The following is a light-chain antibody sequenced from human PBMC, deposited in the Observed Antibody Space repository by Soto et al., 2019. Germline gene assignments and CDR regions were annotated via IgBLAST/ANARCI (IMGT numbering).Light chain of an antibody. Sequence: QSALTQPASVSGSPGQSITISCTGTSGDIGSYDYVSWYQQPPGKAPKLILYEVSNRPSGISNRFSGSKSGSMASLTISGLQSEDEADYYCSSYTSRSTLGVFGSGTKLTVL. CDR1: SGDIGSYDY. CDR3: SSYTSRSTLGV. J-gene: IGLJ1*01. CDR2: EVS. V-gene: IGLV2-14*01.